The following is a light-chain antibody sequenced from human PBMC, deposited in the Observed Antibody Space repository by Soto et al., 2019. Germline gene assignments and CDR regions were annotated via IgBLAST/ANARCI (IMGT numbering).Light chain of an antibody. V-gene: IGKV3-11*01. Sequence: EIVMTQSPATLSVSPGERATLSCRASQSVGSNLAWYQQKPGQAHRLLIYDTSNRATGIQARFSGSGSGTDFTLTIRSLEPEDFAVYYCQQRSNWPITVGQGTRLEIK. CDR1: QSVGSN. CDR2: DTS. CDR3: QQRSNWPIT. J-gene: IGKJ5*01.